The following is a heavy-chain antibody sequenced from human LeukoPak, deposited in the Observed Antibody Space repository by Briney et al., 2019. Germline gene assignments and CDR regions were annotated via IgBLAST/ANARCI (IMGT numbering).Heavy chain of an antibody. Sequence: PSETLSLTCAVSGVSFNDYYWSWVRQSPGKGLEWIGEIKHSGYTNDSPSLKSRVTISIDTSRKQFSLNLRSVTVADTAVYYCTRMTTGHDYWGQGTLVTVSP. CDR2: IKHSGYT. J-gene: IGHJ4*02. V-gene: IGHV4-34*01. CDR3: TRMTTGHDY. D-gene: IGHD1-14*01. CDR1: GVSFNDYY.